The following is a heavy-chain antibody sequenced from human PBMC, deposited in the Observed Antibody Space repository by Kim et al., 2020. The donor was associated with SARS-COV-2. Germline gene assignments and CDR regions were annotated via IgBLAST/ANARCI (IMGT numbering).Heavy chain of an antibody. CDR1: GGSISSSSYY. CDR2: IYYSGST. Sequence: SETLSLTCTVSGGSISSSSYYWGWIRQPPGKGLEWIGSIYYSGSTYYNPSLKSRVTISVDTSKNQFSLKLSSVTAADTAVYYCATPMVRGVIITDYYYYGMDVWGQGTTVTVSS. J-gene: IGHJ6*02. CDR3: ATPMVRGVIITDYYYYGMDV. V-gene: IGHV4-39*01. D-gene: IGHD3-10*01.